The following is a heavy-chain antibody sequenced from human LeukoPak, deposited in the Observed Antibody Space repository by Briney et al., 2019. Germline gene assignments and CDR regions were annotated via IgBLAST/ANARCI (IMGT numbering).Heavy chain of an antibody. V-gene: IGHV1-2*02. Sequence: ASVKVSCKASGYTFTGYYMHWVRQAPGQGLEWMGWINPNSGGTNYAQRFQGRVTMTRDTSISTAYMELSRLRSDDTAVYYCARKQWIQPAYYGYWGQGTLVTVSS. CDR1: GYTFTGYY. J-gene: IGHJ4*02. CDR3: ARKQWIQPAYYGY. D-gene: IGHD5-18*01. CDR2: INPNSGGT.